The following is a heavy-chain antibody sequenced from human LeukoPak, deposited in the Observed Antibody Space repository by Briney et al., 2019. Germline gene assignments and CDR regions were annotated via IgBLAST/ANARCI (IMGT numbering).Heavy chain of an antibody. CDR1: GGSISSCY. CDR3: ARVLFGCSSSWYNEWHWFDP. Sequence: SETLSLTCTVSGGSISSCYWSWIRQPPGKGLEWIGYIYYSGSTNYNPSLKSRVTISVDTSKNQFSLKLSSVTAADTAVYYCARVLFGCSSSWYNEWHWFDPWGQGTLVTVSS. CDR2: IYYSGST. D-gene: IGHD6-13*01. V-gene: IGHV4-59*01. J-gene: IGHJ5*02.